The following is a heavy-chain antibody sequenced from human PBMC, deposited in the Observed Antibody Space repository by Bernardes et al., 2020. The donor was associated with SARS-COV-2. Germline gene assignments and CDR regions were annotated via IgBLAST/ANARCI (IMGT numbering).Heavy chain of an antibody. CDR3: ARDSSGAIDP. J-gene: IGHJ5*02. D-gene: IGHD6-25*01. CDR2: IYYSGST. V-gene: IGHV4-39*02. CDR1: GGSISSSSYY. Sequence: SETLSLTCTVSGGSISSSSYYWGWILQPPGKGLEWIGSIYYSGSTYYNPSLKSRVTISVDTSKNQFSLKLSSVTAADTAVYYCARDSSGAIDPWGQGTLVTVSS.